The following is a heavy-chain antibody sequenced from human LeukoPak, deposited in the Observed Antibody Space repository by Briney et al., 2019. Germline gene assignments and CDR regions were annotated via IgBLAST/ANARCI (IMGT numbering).Heavy chain of an antibody. V-gene: IGHV3-23*01. D-gene: IGHD5-18*01. CDR2: ISGSGGST. CDR3: AKDLSDPVMVIDS. Sequence: GGSLRLSCAASGFTFSSYGMSWVRQAPGKGLEWVSGISGSGGSTYYADSVKGRFTISRDNSKNTLYLQMNSLRTEDTAVYYCAKDLSDPVMVIDSWGQGTLVTVSS. J-gene: IGHJ4*02. CDR1: GFTFSSYG.